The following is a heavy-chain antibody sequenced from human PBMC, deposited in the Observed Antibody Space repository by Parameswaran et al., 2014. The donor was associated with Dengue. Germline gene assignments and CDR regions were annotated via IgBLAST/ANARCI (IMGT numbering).Heavy chain of an antibody. V-gene: IGHV3-23*01. CDR3: AKDPGDCSPTTCRSPGY. J-gene: IGHJ4*02. Sequence: VRPGVQGRGWSGSQGIGGSDGYTFYADSVKGRFTISRDSSTNTLHLQMNSLRVEDTAIYYCAKDPGDCSPTTCRSPGYWGRGTLVTVSS. CDR2: IGGSDGYT. D-gene: IGHD2-15*01.